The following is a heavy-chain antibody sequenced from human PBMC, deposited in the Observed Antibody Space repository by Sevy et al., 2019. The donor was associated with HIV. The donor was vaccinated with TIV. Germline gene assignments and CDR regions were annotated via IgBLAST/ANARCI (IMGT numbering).Heavy chain of an antibody. CDR1: KYSFSDHY. D-gene: IGHD3-10*01. V-gene: IGHV1-2*02. Sequence: ASVKVSCKASKYSFSDHYIHWVRQAPGQGLEWMGWINPDNGGTNYAQKFQGRVTMTRDTSISTTYMEMSSLGSDDTVVYYCARGFRYRSYWSAVDFWGQGTLVTVSS. J-gene: IGHJ4*02. CDR2: INPDNGGT. CDR3: ARGFRYRSYWSAVDF.